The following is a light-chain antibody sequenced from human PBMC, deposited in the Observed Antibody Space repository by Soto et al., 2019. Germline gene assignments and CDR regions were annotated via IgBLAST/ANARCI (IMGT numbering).Light chain of an antibody. CDR2: EVN. CDR3: SSYAGSSNV. CDR1: SSDIGAYNY. Sequence: QSALTQPPSASGSPGQSVTISCTGTSSDIGAYNYVSWFQQHPGKAPKLILYEVNQRPSGVPDRFSGSKSGNTASLTVSGLQAEDEADYYCSSYAGSSNVFGTGTKVTVL. J-gene: IGLJ1*01. V-gene: IGLV2-8*01.